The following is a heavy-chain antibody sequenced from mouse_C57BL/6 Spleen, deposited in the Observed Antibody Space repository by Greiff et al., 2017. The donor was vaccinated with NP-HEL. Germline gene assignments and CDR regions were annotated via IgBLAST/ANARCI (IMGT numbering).Heavy chain of an antibody. CDR2: ISYSGST. V-gene: IGHV3-1*01. Sequence: DVKLVESGPGMVKPSQSLSLTCTVTGYSITSGYDWHWIRHFPGNKLEWMGYISYSGSTNYNPSLKSRISITHDTSKNHFFLKLNSVTTEDTATYYCARDNSYWYFDVWGTGTTVTVSS. CDR3: ARDNSYWYFDV. D-gene: IGHD1-3*01. CDR1: GYSITSGYD. J-gene: IGHJ1*03.